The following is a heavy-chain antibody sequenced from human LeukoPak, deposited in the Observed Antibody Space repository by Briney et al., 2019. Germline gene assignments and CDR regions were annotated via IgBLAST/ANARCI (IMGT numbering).Heavy chain of an antibody. Sequence: GGSLRLSCAGSGFTFRSYAMSWVRQAPGKGLEWVSYISSSSTIYYADSVKGRFTISRDNAKNSLYLQMNSLRDEDTAVYYCARGYSGSRGAFDIWGQGTMVTVSS. CDR1: GFTFRSYA. V-gene: IGHV3-48*02. D-gene: IGHD1-26*01. CDR3: ARGYSGSRGAFDI. J-gene: IGHJ3*02. CDR2: ISSSSTI.